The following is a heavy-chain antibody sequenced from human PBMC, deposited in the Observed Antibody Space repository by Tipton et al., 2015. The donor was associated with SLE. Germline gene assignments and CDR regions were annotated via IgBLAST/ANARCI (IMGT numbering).Heavy chain of an antibody. CDR3: ARKGHDSWSGYNGFDI. V-gene: IGHV4-31*03. D-gene: IGHD3-3*01. Sequence: TLSLTCTVSGGSISSGGYYWSWIRQHPGKGLEWIGYIYYSGSTYYNPSLKSRVTISVDTSKNQFSLKLSSVTAADTAMYYCARKGHDSWSGYNGFDIWGQGTMVSVSS. CDR1: GGSISSGGYY. J-gene: IGHJ3*02. CDR2: IYYSGST.